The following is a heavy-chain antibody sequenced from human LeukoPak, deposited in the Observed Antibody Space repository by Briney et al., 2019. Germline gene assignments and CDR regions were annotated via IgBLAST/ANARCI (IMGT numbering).Heavy chain of an antibody. CDR3: ARRITIFGVVIS. CDR2: INHSGST. CDR1: GGSFSGYY. Sequence: SETLSLTCAAYGGSFSGYYWSWIRQPPGKGLEWIGEINHSGSTNYNPSLKSRVTISVDTSKNQFSLKLSSVTAADTAVYYCARRITIFGVVISWGQGTLVTVSS. J-gene: IGHJ5*02. D-gene: IGHD3-3*01. V-gene: IGHV4-34*01.